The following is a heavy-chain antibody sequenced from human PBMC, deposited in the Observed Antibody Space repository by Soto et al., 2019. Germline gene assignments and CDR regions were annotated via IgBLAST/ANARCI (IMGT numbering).Heavy chain of an antibody. CDR1: GFNFNQYR. CDR3: ASGGGWSFDS. V-gene: IGHV3-7*01. Sequence: GGPLRLPCSAPGFNFNQYRMSWVRQAPGKGLEWVANIKQDGSDKNYVGSVRGRFTISRDNAKNSLYLQMDSLRVEDTALYYCASGGGWSFDSWGQGTLVTVSS. CDR2: IKQDGSDK. D-gene: IGHD2-15*01. J-gene: IGHJ4*02.